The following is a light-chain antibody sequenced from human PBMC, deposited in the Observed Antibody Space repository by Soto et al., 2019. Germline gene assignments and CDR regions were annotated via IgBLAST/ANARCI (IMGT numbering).Light chain of an antibody. J-gene: IGKJ1*01. CDR3: QQYGRA. CDR2: GAS. V-gene: IGKV3-20*01. Sequence: DIVLTQSPVTLTLSPGERATLSCRASQSVSSSYLAWYQQKPGQAPRLLIYGASSRATGIPDRFSGSGSGTDFTLTISRLEPEDFAVYYCQQYGRAFGQGTKVDI. CDR1: QSVSSSY.